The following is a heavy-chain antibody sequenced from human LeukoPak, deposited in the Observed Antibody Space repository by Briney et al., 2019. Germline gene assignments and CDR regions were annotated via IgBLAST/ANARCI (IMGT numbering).Heavy chain of an antibody. D-gene: IGHD3-22*01. CDR3: AKGSYYDSSGSFYFDY. CDR1: GYTFTSYY. Sequence: GASVKVSCKASGYTFTSYYMHWVRQAPGKGLVWVSRINSDGTSTSYADSVKGRFTISRDDATNTLYLQMNSLRAEDTAVYYCAKGSYYDSSGSFYFDYWGQGTLVTVSS. CDR2: INSDGTST. V-gene: IGHV3-74*01. J-gene: IGHJ4*02.